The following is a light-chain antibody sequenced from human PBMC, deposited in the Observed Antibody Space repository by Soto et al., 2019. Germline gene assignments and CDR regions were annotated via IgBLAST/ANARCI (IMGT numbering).Light chain of an antibody. CDR1: SSDVGGYNY. CDR2: EVS. J-gene: IGLJ2*01. CDR3: SSYTISNTLI. V-gene: IGLV2-14*01. Sequence: QSALTQPASVSGSPGQSITISCTGTSSDVGGYNYVSWYQQHPGKAPKLMIYEVSDRPSGVSNRFSGSKSGNTASLTISGLQAEDEVDYYCSSYTISNTLIFGGGTKLTVL.